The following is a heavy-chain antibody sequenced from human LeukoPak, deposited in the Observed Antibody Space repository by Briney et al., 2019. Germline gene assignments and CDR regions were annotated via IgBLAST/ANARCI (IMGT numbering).Heavy chain of an antibody. CDR1: GFTVSSNY. J-gene: IGHJ4*02. D-gene: IGHD1-14*01. V-gene: IGHV3-53*01. CDR3: ARAVYDPPYYFDY. CDR2: IYSGGST. Sequence: GGSLRLSCAASGFTVSSNYMSWVRQAPGKGLEWVSVIYSGGSTYYADSVKGRFTISRDNSKNTLYLQMNSLRAEDTAVYYCARAVYDPPYYFDYWGQGTLVTVSS.